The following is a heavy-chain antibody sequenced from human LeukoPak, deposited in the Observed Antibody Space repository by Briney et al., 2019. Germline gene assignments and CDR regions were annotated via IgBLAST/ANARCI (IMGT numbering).Heavy chain of an antibody. V-gene: IGHV4-30-4*01. Sequence: SQTLSLTCSVSGGSISSGDHYWTWIRQPPGGGLEWMGFITLYSDTTYNPSLKSRLMISIDTSKNQFSLTLTSVTAADTAVYFCARGFGYDFADYWGQGILVTVSS. D-gene: IGHD2-2*01. CDR2: ITLYSDT. CDR3: ARGFGYDFADY. J-gene: IGHJ4*02. CDR1: GGSISSGDHY.